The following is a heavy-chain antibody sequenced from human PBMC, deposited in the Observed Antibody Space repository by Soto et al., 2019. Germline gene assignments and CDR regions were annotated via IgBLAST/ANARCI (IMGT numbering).Heavy chain of an antibody. CDR2: VTGSGGST. V-gene: IGHV3-23*01. CDR3: AKESTTGILNWFDP. CDR1: GFTFNSYA. D-gene: IGHD1-1*01. Sequence: EVQLLESGGGLVQPGGSLRLSCAASGFTFNSYAMTWVRQAPGKGLEWVSTVTGSGGSTYYADSVKGRFTISRDNSKNTVCLEMNSLRGEDTALYYCAKESTTGILNWFDPWGQGTLVTVSS. J-gene: IGHJ5*02.